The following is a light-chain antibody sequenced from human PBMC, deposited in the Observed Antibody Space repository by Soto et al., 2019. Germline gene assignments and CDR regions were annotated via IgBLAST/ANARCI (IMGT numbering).Light chain of an antibody. V-gene: IGKV1-33*01. CDR2: DAS. CDR3: QQYENLPT. CDR1: QNINNY. Sequence: IQMPQSPSSLSASVGDRVPITFQASQNINNYLNWYQQKPGRAPKLLIYDASNLEAGVPSRFRGSGSGTDFTFTISRLQPEDIATYYCQQYENLPTFGQGTRLEIK. J-gene: IGKJ5*01.